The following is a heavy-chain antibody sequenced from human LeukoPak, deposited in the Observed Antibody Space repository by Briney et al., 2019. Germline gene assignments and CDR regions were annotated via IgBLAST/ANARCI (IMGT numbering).Heavy chain of an antibody. CDR1: GYSFIDYY. D-gene: IGHD5-12*01. V-gene: IGHV1-8*02. CDR3: EIYTGYDSF. Sequence: ASVKVSCKTSGYSFIDYYIHWVRQATGQGLEWMGWMSPDSGYTGYAQTFQGRVSLTRNTSVSTAFMELSSLRSEDTAVYYCEIYTGYDSFWGQGTLVTVSS. J-gene: IGHJ4*02. CDR2: MSPDSGYT.